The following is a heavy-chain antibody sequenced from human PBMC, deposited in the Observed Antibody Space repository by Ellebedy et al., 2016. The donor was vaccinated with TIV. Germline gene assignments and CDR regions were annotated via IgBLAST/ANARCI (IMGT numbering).Heavy chain of an antibody. CDR3: LRGDRRDY. CDR1: GFTFRNYS. CDR2: ISGSSSYI. V-gene: IGHV3-21*01. Sequence: PGGSLRLSCAASGFTFRNYSMNWVRQTPGKGLEWVSSISGSSSYIYYADSVKGRFTISRDNDKNSLYLQINGLRVEDSAVYYCLRGDRRDYWGQGTLLTVSS. J-gene: IGHJ4*02.